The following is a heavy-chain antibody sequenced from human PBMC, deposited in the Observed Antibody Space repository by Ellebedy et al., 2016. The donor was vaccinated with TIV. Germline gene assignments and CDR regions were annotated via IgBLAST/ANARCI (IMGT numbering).Heavy chain of an antibody. J-gene: IGHJ4*02. CDR3: ARDNMGSLDY. Sequence: MPSETLSLTCTVSGGSISSYYWSRIRQPPGKGLEWIGYNGYNSGSSNYNPALKSRVTISVDTSKNQFSLKLSSVSAADTAVYYCARDNMGSLDYWGQGILVTVSS. CDR1: GGSISSYY. V-gene: IGHV4-59*01. D-gene: IGHD3-10*01. CDR2: NGYNSGSS.